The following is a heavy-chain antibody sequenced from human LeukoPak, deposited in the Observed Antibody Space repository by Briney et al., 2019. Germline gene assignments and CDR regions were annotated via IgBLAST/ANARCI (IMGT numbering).Heavy chain of an antibody. V-gene: IGHV3-23*01. CDR2: IRTSVSST. D-gene: IGHD1-14*01. J-gene: IGHJ4*02. Sequence: PGESLRLSCAASGFTFSSYGLSWVRQAPGKGLEWVSAIRTSVSSTYYADSVQGRFIISRDNSKNTLYLQMDSLRADDTAVYYCAKDLNNNGRGFDYRGQGTLVTVSS. CDR3: AKDLNNNGRGFDY. CDR1: GFTFSSYG.